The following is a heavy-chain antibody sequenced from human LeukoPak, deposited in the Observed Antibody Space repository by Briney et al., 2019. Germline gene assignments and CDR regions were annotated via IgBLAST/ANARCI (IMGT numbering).Heavy chain of an antibody. Sequence: PSETLSLTCTVSGGSISSYYWSWIRQPPGKGLEWIGYIYYSGSTNYNPSLKSRVTISVDTSKNQFSLKLSSVTAADTAVYYCARDSSGTFDYWGQGTLVTVSS. CDR2: IYYSGST. J-gene: IGHJ4*02. D-gene: IGHD3-22*01. V-gene: IGHV4-59*01. CDR1: GGSISSYY. CDR3: ARDSSGTFDY.